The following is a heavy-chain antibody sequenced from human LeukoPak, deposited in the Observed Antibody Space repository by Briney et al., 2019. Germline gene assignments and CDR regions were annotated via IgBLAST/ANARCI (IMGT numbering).Heavy chain of an antibody. CDR2: IYYSGST. CDR3: ASYYDRLGWFDP. J-gene: IGHJ5*02. V-gene: IGHV4-31*03. Sequence: SETLSLTCTVSGDSISSGGYYWSRIRQHPGKGLEWIGYIYYSGSTYYNPSLKSRVTISVDTSKNQFSLKLSSVTAADTAVYYCASYYDRLGWFDPWGQGTLVTVSS. CDR1: GDSISSGGYY. D-gene: IGHD3-22*01.